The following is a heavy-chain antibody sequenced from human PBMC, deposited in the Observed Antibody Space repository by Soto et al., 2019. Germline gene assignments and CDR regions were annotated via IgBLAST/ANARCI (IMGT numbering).Heavy chain of an antibody. CDR1: GYTFTNYA. V-gene: IGHV1-3*01. CDR3: ARVSGYYLPDY. CDR2: INAGNGNT. D-gene: IGHD5-12*01. Sequence: ASVKVSCKASGYTFTNYATHWVRQAPGQRLEWMGWINAGNGNTKYSQKFQGRVTITRDTSASAAYMELSSLRSEDTAVYYCARVSGYYLPDYWGQGTLVTVSS. J-gene: IGHJ4*02.